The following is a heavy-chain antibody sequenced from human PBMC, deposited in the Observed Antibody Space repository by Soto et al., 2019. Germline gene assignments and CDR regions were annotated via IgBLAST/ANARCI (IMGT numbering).Heavy chain of an antibody. CDR3: PYSSNHRSFFAS. CDR2: IIPIFGTP. CDR1: GGSFRSYA. J-gene: IGHJ5*01. D-gene: IGHD5-18*01. Sequence: QVQLVQSGAEVKKPGSSVKVSCKASGGSFRSYAVNWVRQAPGQGLECLGGIIPIFGTPNYAQKFHGRVSITADESTRTVYMHLLCLTSADTAVYYCPYSSNHRSFFASWGPGPLFTFSS. V-gene: IGHV1-69*12.